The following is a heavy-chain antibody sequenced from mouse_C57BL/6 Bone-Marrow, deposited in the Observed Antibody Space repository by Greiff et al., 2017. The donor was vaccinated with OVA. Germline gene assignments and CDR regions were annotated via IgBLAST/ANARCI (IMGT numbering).Heavy chain of an antibody. D-gene: IGHD1-1*01. CDR3: AREGFPHYYGSSSWFAY. J-gene: IGHJ3*01. CDR1: GYSFTDYN. V-gene: IGHV1-39*01. CDR2: INPNYGTT. Sequence: LVESGPELVKPGASVKISCKASGYSFTDYNMNWVKQSNGKSLEWIGVINPNYGTTSYNQKFKGKATLTVDQSSSTAYMQLNSLTSEDSAVYYCAREGFPHYYGSSSWFAYWGQGTLVTVSA.